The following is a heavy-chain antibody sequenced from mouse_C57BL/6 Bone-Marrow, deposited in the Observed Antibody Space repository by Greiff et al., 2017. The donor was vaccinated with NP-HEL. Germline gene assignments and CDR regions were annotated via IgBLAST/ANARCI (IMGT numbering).Heavy chain of an antibody. D-gene: IGHD2-4*01. V-gene: IGHV2-3*01. Sequence: VKLVESGPGLVAPSQSLSITCTVSGFSFTSYGVSWVRQPPGKGLEWLGVIWGDGSTNYHSALISRLSISKDNSKSQVFVKLNRLQTDDTATYYCAKPALYYDKGFYYAMDYWGQGTSVTVSS. CDR3: AKPALYYDKGFYYAMDY. CDR2: IWGDGST. J-gene: IGHJ4*01. CDR1: GFSFTSYG.